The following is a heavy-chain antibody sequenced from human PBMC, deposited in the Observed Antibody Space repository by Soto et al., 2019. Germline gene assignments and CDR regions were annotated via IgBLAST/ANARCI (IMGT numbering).Heavy chain of an antibody. V-gene: IGHV5-10-1*01. CDR1: GYSFTSYW. J-gene: IGHJ6*02. CDR2: IDPSDSYT. Sequence: PGESLKISCKGSGYSFTSYWISWVRQMPGKGLEWMARIDPSDSYTNYSPSFQGHVTISADKSISTAYLQWSSLRASDTAMYYCARIVVVPAARKHYYYYYGMDVWRQGTTVTVS. D-gene: IGHD2-2*01. CDR3: ARIVVVPAARKHYYYYYGMDV.